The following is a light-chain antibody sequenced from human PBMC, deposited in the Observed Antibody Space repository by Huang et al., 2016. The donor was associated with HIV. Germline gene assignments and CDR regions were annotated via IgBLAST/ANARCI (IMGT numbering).Light chain of an antibody. V-gene: IGKV4-1*01. J-gene: IGKJ5*01. CDR2: WVS. CDR1: QSVLYGSDNNNY. CDR3: QQYYNTPIT. Sequence: DIVMTQSPDSLAVSLGEEATIDCKSSQSVLYGSDNNNYLSWYQKKPGQPPKFLIYWVSTRETGVPDRFSGSGSGTDFTLTISSLQAEDVAVYYCQQYYNTPITVGQGTRLEI.